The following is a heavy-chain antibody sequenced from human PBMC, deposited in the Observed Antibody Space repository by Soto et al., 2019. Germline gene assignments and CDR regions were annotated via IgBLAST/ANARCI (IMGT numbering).Heavy chain of an antibody. CDR3: ARDHRYSSSFFDS. J-gene: IGHJ4*02. CDR1: GYAFSDHG. D-gene: IGHD6-6*01. Sequence: QVRLVLSGDELKKPGASMKVSCKASGYAFSDHGISWVRQAPGQGLEWIGWISAYNGNTNYAQKFQGRVTVTTDASTSTDYMEVRSLTSDDTAVYYCARDHRYSSSFFDSWSQGTLITVSS. CDR2: ISAYNGNT. V-gene: IGHV1-18*04.